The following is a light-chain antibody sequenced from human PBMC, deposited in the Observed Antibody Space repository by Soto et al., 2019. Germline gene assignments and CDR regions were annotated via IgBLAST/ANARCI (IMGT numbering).Light chain of an antibody. Sequence: DIQMTQSPSTLSASVGDRVTITCRASQSISGSLAWYQQKPGKAPKLLIYDASNLKSGVPSRFSGSGSGTEYTLTSSRLQADDSSCYYCQHYYGYWTFGQGTRVEIK. CDR1: QSISGS. CDR2: DAS. V-gene: IGKV1-5*03. CDR3: QHYYGYWT. J-gene: IGKJ1*01.